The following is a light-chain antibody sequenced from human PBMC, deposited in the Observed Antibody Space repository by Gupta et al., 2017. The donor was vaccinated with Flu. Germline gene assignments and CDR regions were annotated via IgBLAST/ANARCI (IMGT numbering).Light chain of an antibody. CDR1: PTSYMW. Sequence: PSTLSASVGDRVTVTCRASPTSYMWLAWYQQKPGEAPNLLIYRASSLESGVPSRFSGSGAGSEFTLTISSLQPDDFATYYCQQYNSYPWTFGQGTKVEIK. CDR2: RAS. J-gene: IGKJ1*01. CDR3: QQYNSYPWT. V-gene: IGKV1-5*03.